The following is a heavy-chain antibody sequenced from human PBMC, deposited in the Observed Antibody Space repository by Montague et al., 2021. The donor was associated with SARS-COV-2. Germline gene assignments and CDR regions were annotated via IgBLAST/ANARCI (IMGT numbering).Heavy chain of an antibody. D-gene: IGHD3-10*01. J-gene: IGHJ4*02. CDR3: VRHVRSLMVRGPDFDY. Sequence: SETLSLTCTVSGGSISSSSYYWGWIRQPPGKGLEWIGSIYYSGTTYYNPSLKSRVTISVDTSKNQFSLKLSSVTAADTAVYYCVRHVRSLMVRGPDFDYWGQGTLVTVSS. V-gene: IGHV4-39*01. CDR1: GGSISSSSYY. CDR2: IYYSGTT.